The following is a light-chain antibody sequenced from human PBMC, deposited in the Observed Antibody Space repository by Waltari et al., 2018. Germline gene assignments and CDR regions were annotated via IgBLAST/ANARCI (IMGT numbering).Light chain of an antibody. Sequence: SYVLTQPPSVSVAPGKTARITCGGNTIGSKSVHWYQQKPGQAPVLVVYDDSDRPSGIPERFSGSNSGNTATLTIGRVEAGDEADYYCQLWDSSSDHPEVVFGGGTKLTVL. J-gene: IGLJ2*01. CDR2: DDS. CDR1: TIGSKS. CDR3: QLWDSSSDHPEVV. V-gene: IGLV3-21*03.